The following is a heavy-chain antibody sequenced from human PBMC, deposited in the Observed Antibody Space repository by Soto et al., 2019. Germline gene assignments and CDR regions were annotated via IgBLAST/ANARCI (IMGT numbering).Heavy chain of an antibody. Sequence: GASVKASCKVSGYTLTELSMHWVRQAPGKGLEWMGGFDPEDGETIYAQKFQGRVNMTEDTSTDTAYMELSSLRSEDTAMYYCATALGSGLYLYDYRGQRSLVPVSS. J-gene: IGHJ4*01. D-gene: IGHD6-25*01. CDR1: GYTLTELS. CDR3: ATALGSGLYLYDY. CDR2: FDPEDGET. V-gene: IGHV1-24*01.